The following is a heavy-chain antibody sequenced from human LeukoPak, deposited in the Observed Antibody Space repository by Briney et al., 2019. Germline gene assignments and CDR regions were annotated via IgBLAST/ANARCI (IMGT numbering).Heavy chain of an antibody. Sequence: AASVKVSCKASGYTFTSYDINWVRQATGQGLEWMGWMNPNSGNTNYAQKLQGRVTMTTDTSTSTAYMELRSLRSDDTAVYYCARGITILKTQYYYYGMDVWGQGTTVTVSS. CDR1: GYTFTSYD. J-gene: IGHJ6*01. D-gene: IGHD3-3*01. CDR3: ARGITILKTQYYYYGMDV. V-gene: IGHV1-8*01. CDR2: MNPNSGNT.